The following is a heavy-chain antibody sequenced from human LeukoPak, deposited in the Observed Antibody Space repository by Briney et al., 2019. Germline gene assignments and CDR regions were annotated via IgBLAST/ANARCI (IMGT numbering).Heavy chain of an antibody. CDR1: GFTFDDYA. Sequence: PGGSLRLSCAASGFTFDDYAMHWVRQAPGKGLEWVSGISWNSGSIGYADSVKGRFTISRDNAKNSLYLQMNSLRAEDTAVYYCARESSGWYGALGDFDYWGQGTLVTVSS. J-gene: IGHJ4*02. V-gene: IGHV3-9*01. CDR3: ARESSGWYGALGDFDY. D-gene: IGHD6-19*01. CDR2: ISWNSGSI.